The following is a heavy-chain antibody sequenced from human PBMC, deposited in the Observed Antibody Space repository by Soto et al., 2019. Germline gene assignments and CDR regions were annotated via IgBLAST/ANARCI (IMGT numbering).Heavy chain of an antibody. J-gene: IGHJ4*02. CDR1: GGSFSGYY. D-gene: IGHD5-18*01. Sequence: QVQLQQWGAGLLKPSETLSLTCAVYGGSFSGYYWSWIRQPPAKGLEWIGEINPSGSTNFDPSLKSRVTISVDTSKNQFSLKLSSVTAADTAVYYCATGYSYGKFDYWGQGTLVTVYS. CDR2: INPSGST. CDR3: ATGYSYGKFDY. V-gene: IGHV4-34*01.